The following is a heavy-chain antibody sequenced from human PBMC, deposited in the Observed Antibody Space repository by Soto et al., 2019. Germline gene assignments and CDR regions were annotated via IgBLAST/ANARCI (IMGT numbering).Heavy chain of an antibody. CDR2: ISGSGGST. D-gene: IGHD3-22*01. Sequence: GGSLRLSCAASGFTFSSYAMSWVRQAPGKGLEWVSGISGSGGSTKHADSVKGRLTISRDNSKNTLYLQMNSLRAEDTVVYYCAKDVEGFITVLHDWGQGTQVTVSS. V-gene: IGHV3-23*01. CDR3: AKDVEGFITVLHD. CDR1: GFTFSSYA. J-gene: IGHJ4*02.